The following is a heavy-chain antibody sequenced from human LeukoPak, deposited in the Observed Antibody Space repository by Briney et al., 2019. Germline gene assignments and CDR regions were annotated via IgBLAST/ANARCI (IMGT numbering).Heavy chain of an antibody. CDR3: ARAMVVDQLWFGELLD. V-gene: IGHV3-30-3*01. Sequence: PGRSLRLSCAASGFTFSSYAMHWVRQAPGKGLEWVAVISYDGSNKYYADSVKGRFTISRDNSKNTLYLQMNSLRAEDTAVYYCARAMVVDQLWFGELLDWGQGTLVTVPS. CDR2: ISYDGSNK. J-gene: IGHJ4*02. CDR1: GFTFSSYA. D-gene: IGHD3-10*01.